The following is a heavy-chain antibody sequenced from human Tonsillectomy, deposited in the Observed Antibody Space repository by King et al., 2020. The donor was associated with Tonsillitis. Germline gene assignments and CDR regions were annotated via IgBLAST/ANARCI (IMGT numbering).Heavy chain of an antibody. V-gene: IGHV1-69*01. Sequence: VQLVESGAEVKKPGSSVKVSCKASGGTFSSYAISWVRQAPGQGLEWMGGIIPIFGTANYAQKFQGRVTITADESTSTAYMELSSLRSEDTAVYYCARDRLYCSGGSCYSFNYWGQGTLVTVSS. CDR3: ARDRLYCSGGSCYSFNY. CDR1: GGTFSSYA. D-gene: IGHD2-15*01. CDR2: IIPIFGTA. J-gene: IGHJ4*02.